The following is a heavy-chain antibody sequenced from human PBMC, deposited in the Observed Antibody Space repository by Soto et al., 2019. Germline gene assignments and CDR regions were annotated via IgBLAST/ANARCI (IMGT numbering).Heavy chain of an antibody. CDR2: FSAGGRA. D-gene: IGHD4-17*01. Sequence: ESGGGLVQPGGSLRLSCEASGFSFSRYALSWVRQAPGKGLEWVSTFSAGGRAYYADSVKGRFTIAKDTSKNTLRLQASRLRAEDTAVYYCAKESMPQHYGDTLFAYWGQGTRVTVSS. V-gene: IGHV3-23*01. CDR1: GFSFSRYA. J-gene: IGHJ4*02. CDR3: AKESMPQHYGDTLFAY.